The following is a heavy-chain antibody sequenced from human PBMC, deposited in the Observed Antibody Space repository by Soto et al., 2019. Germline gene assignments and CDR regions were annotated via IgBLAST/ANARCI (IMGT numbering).Heavy chain of an antibody. CDR2: IYYSGST. CDR3: ARHHPLTKWIQPTTPPVSVDY. J-gene: IGHJ4*02. CDR1: GGSISSSSYY. D-gene: IGHD5-18*01. Sequence: QLQLQESGPGLVKPSETLSLTCTVSGGSISSSSYYWGWIRQPPGKGLEWIGSIYYSGSTYYNPSLRSRVTISVDTAKNQFSLKLRSVTAADTAVYYCARHHPLTKWIQPTTPPVSVDYWGQGTLVTVSS. V-gene: IGHV4-39*01.